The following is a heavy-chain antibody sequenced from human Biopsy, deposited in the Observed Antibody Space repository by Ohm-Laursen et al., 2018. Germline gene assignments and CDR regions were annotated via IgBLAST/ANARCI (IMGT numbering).Heavy chain of an antibody. CDR3: ARDGAAGYGVDV. V-gene: IGHV3-33*01. D-gene: IGHD6-25*01. CDR2: IWYDGSRQ. Sequence: RSLRLSCTASGFTFSSYGMHWVRQAPGKGLEWVAVIWYDGSRQYYADSVKGRFTISRDNSKNTLYLQMTSLRAEDTAVYYCARDGAAGYGVDVWGQGTTVTVSS. CDR1: GFTFSSYG. J-gene: IGHJ6*02.